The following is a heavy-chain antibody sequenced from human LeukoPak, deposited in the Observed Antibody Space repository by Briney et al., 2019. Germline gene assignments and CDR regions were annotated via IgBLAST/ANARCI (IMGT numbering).Heavy chain of an antibody. CDR3: AGDWNGDYVIEY. CDR2: IYGADNT. Sequence: QCGGSLTLSCAASGLTVSNNYMLWLRQATGKGLEWVSVIYGADNTNYADSVKGRFNISRDNSRNTVFLQMNSLRDEDTAVYYCAGDWNGDYVIEYWGQGTLVTVSS. V-gene: IGHV3-53*01. CDR1: GLTVSNNY. J-gene: IGHJ4*02. D-gene: IGHD4-17*01.